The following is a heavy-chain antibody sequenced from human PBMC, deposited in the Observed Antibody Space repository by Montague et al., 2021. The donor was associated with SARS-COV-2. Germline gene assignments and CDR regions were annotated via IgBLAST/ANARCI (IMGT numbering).Heavy chain of an antibody. V-gene: IGHV4-59*08. CDR3: ARHGNTMVRGVIINEGWFDP. Sequence: SETLSLTCTVSGGSISSYYWSWIRQPPGKGLERIGYIYYSGSTNYNPSLKSRVTISVDTSKNQFSLKLSSVTAADTAVYYCARHGNTMVRGVIINEGWFDPWGQGTLVTVSS. J-gene: IGHJ5*02. CDR2: IYYSGST. CDR1: GGSISSYY. D-gene: IGHD3-10*01.